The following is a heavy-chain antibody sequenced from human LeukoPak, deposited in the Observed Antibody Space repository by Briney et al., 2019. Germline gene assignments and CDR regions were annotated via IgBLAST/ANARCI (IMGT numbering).Heavy chain of an antibody. J-gene: IGHJ6*03. CDR1: GFTFSNAW. V-gene: IGHV3-15*01. Sequence: GGSLRLSCAASGFTFSNAWMSWVRQAPGKGLEWVGRIKSKTDGGTTDYAAPVKGRFTISRDDSKNTLYLQMNSLKTEDTAVYYCTTDPFDRRYHQLPLHYYYYYYMDVWGKGTTVTVSS. CDR3: TTDPFDRRYHQLPLHYYYYYYMDV. D-gene: IGHD2-2*01. CDR2: IKSKTDGGTT.